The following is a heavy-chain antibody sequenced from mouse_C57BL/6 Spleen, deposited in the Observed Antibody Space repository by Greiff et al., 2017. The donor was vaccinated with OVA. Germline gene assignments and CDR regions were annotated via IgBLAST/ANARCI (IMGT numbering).Heavy chain of an antibody. D-gene: IGHD2-2*01. V-gene: IGHV7-3*01. CDR2: IRNKANGYTT. CDR1: GFTFTDYY. CDR3: ARYGYGDFGFAY. J-gene: IGHJ3*01. Sequence: EVHLVESGGGLVQPGGSLSLSCAASGFTFTDYYMSWVRQPPGKALEWLGFIRNKANGYTTEYSASVKGRFTISRDNSQSILYLQMSALRAEDSATYYCARYGYGDFGFAYWGQGTLVTVSA.